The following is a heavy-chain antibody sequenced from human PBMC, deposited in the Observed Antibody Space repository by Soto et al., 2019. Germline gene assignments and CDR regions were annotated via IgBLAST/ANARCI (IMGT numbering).Heavy chain of an antibody. V-gene: IGHV3-74*01. J-gene: IGHJ6*02. CDR2: INSDGSST. Sequence: GGSLRLSCAASGFTFSSYWIHWVRQAPGKGLVWVSRINSDGSSTSYADSVKGRFTISRDNAKNTLYLQMNSLRAEDTAVYYCARSRLEPYYYYYYGMDVWGQGTTVTVSS. D-gene: IGHD1-1*01. CDR1: GFTFSSYW. CDR3: ARSRLEPYYYYYYGMDV.